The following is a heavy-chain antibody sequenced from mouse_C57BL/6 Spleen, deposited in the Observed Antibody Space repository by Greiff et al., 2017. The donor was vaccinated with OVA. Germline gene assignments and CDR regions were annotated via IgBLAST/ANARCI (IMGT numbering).Heavy chain of an antibody. D-gene: IGHD2-2*01. CDR3: TRDFYGYERDYYAMDY. CDR2: ISSGGDYI. V-gene: IGHV5-9-1*02. CDR1: GFTFSSYA. Sequence: EVKVVESGEGLVKPGGSLKLSCAASGFTFSSYAMSWVRQTPEKRLEWVAYISSGGDYIYYADTVKGRFTISRDNARNTLYLQMSSLKSEDTAMYYCTRDFYGYERDYYAMDYWGQGTSVTVSS. J-gene: IGHJ4*01.